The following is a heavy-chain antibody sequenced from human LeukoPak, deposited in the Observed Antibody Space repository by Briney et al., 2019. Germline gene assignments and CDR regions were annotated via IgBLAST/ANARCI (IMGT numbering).Heavy chain of an antibody. CDR2: VSGSGDST. CDR3: AKQGASSLTARFNH. Sequence: PGGSLRLSCAASGFTFSSYAMSWVRQAPGKGLEWVSGVSGSGDSTYYADSVKGRFTVSRDNSKNTLDLQMNSLRAEDTAVYYCAKQGASSLTARFNHWGQGTLVTVSS. V-gene: IGHV3-23*01. D-gene: IGHD6-6*01. CDR1: GFTFSSYA. J-gene: IGHJ5*02.